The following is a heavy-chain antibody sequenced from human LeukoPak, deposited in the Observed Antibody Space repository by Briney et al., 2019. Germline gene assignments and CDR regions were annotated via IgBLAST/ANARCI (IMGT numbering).Heavy chain of an antibody. CDR1: GFTVSSNY. J-gene: IGHJ4*02. V-gene: IGHV3-23*01. CDR2: ISGSGGST. Sequence: GGSLRLSRAASGFTVSSNYMSWVRQAPGKGLEWVSAISGSGGSTYYADSVKGRFTISRDNSKNTLYLQMNSLRAEDTAVYYCAKDNADRYCSGGSCYGYWGQGTLVTVSS. D-gene: IGHD2-15*01. CDR3: AKDNADRYCSGGSCYGY.